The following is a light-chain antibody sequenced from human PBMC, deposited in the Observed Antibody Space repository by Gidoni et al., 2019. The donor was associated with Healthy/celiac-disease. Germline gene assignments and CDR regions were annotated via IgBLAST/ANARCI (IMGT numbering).Light chain of an antibody. V-gene: IGKV3-11*01. CDR1: QSVSSY. Sequence: EIVLTQPPATLSLSPGERATLSCRASQSVSSYLAWYQQKPGQAPRLLIYDASNRATGIPARFSGRGSGTDFTLTISSLEHEDFAVYYCQQRSNWPPYTFGQGTKLEIK. CDR3: QQRSNWPPYT. J-gene: IGKJ2*01. CDR2: DAS.